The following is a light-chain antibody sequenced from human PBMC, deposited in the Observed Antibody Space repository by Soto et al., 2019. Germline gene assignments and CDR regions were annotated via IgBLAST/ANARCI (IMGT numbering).Light chain of an antibody. CDR2: DVS. CDR3: SSYTSTNTHVV. CDR1: SSDIGGYNY. J-gene: IGLJ2*01. Sequence: QSDLTQPASVSGSPGQSITISCTGTSSDIGGYNYVSWYQHHPGKAPKLMIYDVSDRPSGISNRFSGSKSGNTASLTISGLQAEDEADYFCSSYTSTNTHVVFGGGTKVTVL. V-gene: IGLV2-14*03.